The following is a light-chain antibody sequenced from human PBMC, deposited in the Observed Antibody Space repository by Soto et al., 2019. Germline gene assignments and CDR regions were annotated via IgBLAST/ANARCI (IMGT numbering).Light chain of an antibody. CDR2: MVS. CDR3: MQGTHWPYT. J-gene: IGKJ2*01. Sequence: DVLMTQSPLSLPVTLGQPASISCRSSQSLVGNSGKIYLNWFHQRPGQSPRRLIYMVSERDSGVSDRFSATGSGSDFTLQISRVEAEDIGTYYCMQGTHWPYTFGQGTKLEIK. V-gene: IGKV2-30*01. CDR1: QSLVGNSGKIY.